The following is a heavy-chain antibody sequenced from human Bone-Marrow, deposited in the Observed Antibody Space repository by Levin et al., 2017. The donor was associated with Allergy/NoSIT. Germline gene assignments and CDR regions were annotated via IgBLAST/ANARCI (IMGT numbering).Heavy chain of an antibody. CDR3: ARDPSGYSSLPYVMDV. J-gene: IGHJ6*02. CDR2: ISAYNGNT. Sequence: ASVKVSCKASGYTFSNYGFSWVRQAPGQGLEYMGWISAYNGNTHYAQKVQGRVTMTTDTSTSTVYMELRSLRSDDTAVYYCARDPSGYSSLPYVMDVWGQGSTVAVSS. CDR1: GYTFSNYG. V-gene: IGHV1-18*01. D-gene: IGHD6-13*01.